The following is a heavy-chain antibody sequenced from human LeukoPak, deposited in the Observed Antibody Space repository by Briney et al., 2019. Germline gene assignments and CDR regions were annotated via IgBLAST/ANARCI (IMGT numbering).Heavy chain of an antibody. CDR2: IIPIFGTA. J-gene: IGHJ4*02. D-gene: IGHD3-22*01. CDR3: ASRYYYDSSGYYYLYFDY. V-gene: IGHV1-69*01. CDR1: GGTFSSYA. Sequence: SVKVSCKASGGTFSSYAISWVRQAPGQGLEWMGGIIPIFGTANYAQKFQGRVTITADESTSTAYMELSSLRSEDTAVYYCASRYYYDSSGYYYLYFDYWGLGTLVTVSS.